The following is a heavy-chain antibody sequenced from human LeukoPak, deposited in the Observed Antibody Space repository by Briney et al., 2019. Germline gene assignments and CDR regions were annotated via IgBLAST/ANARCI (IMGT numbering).Heavy chain of an antibody. J-gene: IGHJ4*02. CDR2: FSGSGGST. CDR1: GFTFSSYA. CDR3: AKGYYFDILSGYSSLDS. Sequence: PGGSLRLSCAASGFTFSSYAMSWVRQAPGKGLECISGFSGSGGSTYYADSVKGRFTISRDNSKNTLYLQMNSLRAEDTAAYYCAKGYYFDILSGYSSLDSWGQGTLVTVSS. D-gene: IGHD3-9*01. V-gene: IGHV3-23*01.